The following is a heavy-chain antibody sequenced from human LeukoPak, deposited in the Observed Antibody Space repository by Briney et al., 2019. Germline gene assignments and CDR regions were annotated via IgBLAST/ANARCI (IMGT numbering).Heavy chain of an antibody. J-gene: IGHJ4*02. Sequence: GGSLRLSCAASGFTFSSYAMSWVRQAPGKGLEWVSAISGSGGSTYYADSVKGRFTISRDNSKNTLYLQMNSLRAEDTAVYYCAKVRVGLLWLGEFDYFDYWGQGTLVTVSS. CDR1: GFTFSSYA. D-gene: IGHD3-10*01. CDR3: AKVRVGLLWLGEFDYFDY. CDR2: ISGSGGST. V-gene: IGHV3-23*01.